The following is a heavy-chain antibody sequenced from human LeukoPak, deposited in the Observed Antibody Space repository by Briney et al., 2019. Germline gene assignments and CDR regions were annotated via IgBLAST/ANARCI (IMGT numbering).Heavy chain of an antibody. CDR2: ISHSGST. J-gene: IGHJ6*02. V-gene: IGHV4-34*01. Sequence: SETLSLTCAVYGGSFSGYYWSRIRQPPGKGLEWIGEISHSGSTNYNPSLKSRVTISVDTSKNQFSLKLSSVTAADTAVYYCARESGYSYGPNYYYYYGMDVWGQGTTVTVSS. CDR3: ARESGYSYGPNYYYYYGMDV. D-gene: IGHD5-18*01. CDR1: GGSFSGYY.